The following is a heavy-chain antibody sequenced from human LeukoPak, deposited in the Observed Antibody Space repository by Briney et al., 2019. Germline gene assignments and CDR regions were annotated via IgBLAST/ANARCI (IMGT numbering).Heavy chain of an antibody. V-gene: IGHV3-30-3*01. Sequence: GGSLRLSCPASGFTFSNHAIHWVRQAPGKGLEWVAVISYDGSNKYYADSVKGRFTISRDNSKNTLYLQMDSLRVEDTAVYFCARDGGRGTYFYYGMDVWGQGTTVTVSS. CDR3: ARDGGRGTYFYYGMDV. CDR2: ISYDGSNK. J-gene: IGHJ6*02. D-gene: IGHD1-26*01. CDR1: GFTFSNHA.